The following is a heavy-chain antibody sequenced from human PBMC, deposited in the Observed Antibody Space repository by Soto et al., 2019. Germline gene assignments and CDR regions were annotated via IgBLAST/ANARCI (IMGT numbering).Heavy chain of an antibody. CDR3: ARDFGVQELDY. Sequence: VGSLRLSCAASGFTFSSFWITWVRQAPGKGLEWVASINQDGSEKHYVDSVKGRFTLSRDNAENSVYLQMNSLRADDTAVYYCARDFGVQELDYWGQGTLVTVSS. D-gene: IGHD3-3*01. CDR1: GFTFSSFW. J-gene: IGHJ4*02. V-gene: IGHV3-7*01. CDR2: INQDGSEK.